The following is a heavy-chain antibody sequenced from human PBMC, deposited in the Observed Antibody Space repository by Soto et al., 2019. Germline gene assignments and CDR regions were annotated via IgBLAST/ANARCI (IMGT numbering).Heavy chain of an antibody. Sequence: SQTLSLTCAISGDSVSSNSAAWNWIRQSPSRGLEWLGRTYCRSRWYNDYAVSVKSRITVNPDTSKNQFSLHLNSVTPEDTAVYYCFGTTGHQWYYMDFSKKGTSVIVSS. CDR1: GDSVSSNSAA. D-gene: IGHD1-7*01. CDR3: FGTTGHQWYYMDF. CDR2: TYCRSRWYN. V-gene: IGHV6-1*01. J-gene: IGHJ6*03.